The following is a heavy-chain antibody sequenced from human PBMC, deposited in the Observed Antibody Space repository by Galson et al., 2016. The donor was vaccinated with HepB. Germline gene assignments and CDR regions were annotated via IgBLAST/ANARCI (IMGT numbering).Heavy chain of an antibody. V-gene: IGHV3-23*01. CDR3: ARDVDTAGLWSYYGLDV. J-gene: IGHJ6*02. D-gene: IGHD5-18*01. Sequence: TYYADSVTGRFTISRDNSKNTVYLRMNSLRAEDTAVYYCARDVDTAGLWSYYGLDVWGRGTTVTVSS. CDR2: T.